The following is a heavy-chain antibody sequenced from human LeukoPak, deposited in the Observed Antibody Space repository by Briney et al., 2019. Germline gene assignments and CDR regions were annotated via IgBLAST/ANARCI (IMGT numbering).Heavy chain of an antibody. CDR3: ARAPKDGYCSSTSCYGGYMDV. CDR1: GGSISSGSYY. CDR2: IYTSGST. Sequence: PSQTLSLTCTVSGGSISSGSYYWSWIRQPAGKGLEWIGRIYTSGSTNYNPSLKSRVTISVDTSKNQFSLKLSSVTAADTAGYYCARAPKDGYCSSTSCYGGYMDVWGKGTTVTVSS. D-gene: IGHD2-2*03. J-gene: IGHJ6*03. V-gene: IGHV4-61*02.